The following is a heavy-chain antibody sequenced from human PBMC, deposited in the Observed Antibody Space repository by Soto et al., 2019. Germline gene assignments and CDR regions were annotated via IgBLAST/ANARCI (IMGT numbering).Heavy chain of an antibody. CDR1: GGSFSGYY. CDR3: ARGRVAARPSY. D-gene: IGHD6-6*01. J-gene: IGHJ4*02. CDR2: INHSGST. V-gene: IGHV4-34*01. Sequence: QVQLQQWGAGLLKPSETLSLTCAVYGGSFSGYYWSWIRQPPGKGLEWIGEINHSGSTNYNPSLKSRVTISVHTSKNQFSLKLSSVTAADTAVYYCARGRVAARPSYWGQGTLVTVSS.